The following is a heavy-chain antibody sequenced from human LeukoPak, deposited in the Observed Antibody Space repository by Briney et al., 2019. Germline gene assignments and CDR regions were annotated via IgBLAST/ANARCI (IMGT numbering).Heavy chain of an antibody. CDR1: GGSVSSGSYY. D-gene: IGHD5-18*01. V-gene: IGHV4-61*01. J-gene: IGHJ4*02. Sequence: PSETLSLTCTVSGGSVSSGSYYWSWIRQPPGKGLEWIGYIYYSGSTYYNPSLKSRVTISVDTSKNQFSLKLSSVTAADTAVYYCARRYSYAYYFDYWGQGTLVTVSS. CDR2: IYYSGST. CDR3: ARRYSYAYYFDY.